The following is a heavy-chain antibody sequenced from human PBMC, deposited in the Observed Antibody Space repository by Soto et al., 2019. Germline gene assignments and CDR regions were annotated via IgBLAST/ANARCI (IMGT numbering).Heavy chain of an antibody. D-gene: IGHD2-8*01. CDR1: GFTFSRSD. CDR3: SRHEEGRRMVFYSMDV. J-gene: IGHJ6*02. V-gene: IGHV3-73*01. CDR2: VRSKIHNYAT. Sequence: LRLSCSASGFTFSRSDLHWVRQAPGKGLEWVGRVRSKIHNYATSFADSVRGRFTISRNDSDNTVSLEMSGLKSEDTALYYCSRHEEGRRMVFYSMDVWGQGTTVTVSS.